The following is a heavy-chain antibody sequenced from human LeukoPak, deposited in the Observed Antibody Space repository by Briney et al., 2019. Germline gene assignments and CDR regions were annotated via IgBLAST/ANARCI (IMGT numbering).Heavy chain of an antibody. CDR3: ARTLTRGTNWFDP. D-gene: IGHD4/OR15-4a*01. V-gene: IGHV3-64D*06. CDR2: ISGNGGTT. CDR1: GFTFSNYA. Sequence: GGSLRLSCSASGFTFSNYAMHWVRQAPGKGLEFVSAISGNGGTTYFADSVKGRFTISRDNSKNTLYLQMSSLSAEDTAVYYCARTLTRGTNWFDPWGQGTLVTVSS. J-gene: IGHJ5*02.